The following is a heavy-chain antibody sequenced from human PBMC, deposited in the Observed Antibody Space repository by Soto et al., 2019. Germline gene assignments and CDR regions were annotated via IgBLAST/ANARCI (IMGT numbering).Heavy chain of an antibody. V-gene: IGHV4-30-4*01. CDR1: GGSISSGDYY. Sequence: QVQLQESGPGLVKPSQTLSLTCTVSGGSISSGDYYWAWIRQPPGKGLEWIGNIYYSGSTYYNPSLKSRVAISVDTSKNPFSLKLSSVTAADTAVYYCASRKSSPYFDYWGQGTLVTVSS. CDR2: IYYSGST. D-gene: IGHD3-10*01. J-gene: IGHJ4*02. CDR3: ASRKSSPYFDY.